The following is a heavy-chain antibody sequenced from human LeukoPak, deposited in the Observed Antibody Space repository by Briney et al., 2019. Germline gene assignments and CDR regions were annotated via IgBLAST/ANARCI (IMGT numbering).Heavy chain of an antibody. CDR2: IYYSGST. D-gene: IGHD3-10*01. Sequence: TSETLSLTCTVSGGSISSYYWSWIRQPPGKGLEWIGYIYYSGSTNYNPSLKSRVTISVDTSKNQFSLKLSSVTAADTAVYYCAAGSGSYSAAGYWGQGTLVTVSS. V-gene: IGHV4-59*08. J-gene: IGHJ4*02. CDR1: GGSISSYY. CDR3: AAGSGSYSAAGY.